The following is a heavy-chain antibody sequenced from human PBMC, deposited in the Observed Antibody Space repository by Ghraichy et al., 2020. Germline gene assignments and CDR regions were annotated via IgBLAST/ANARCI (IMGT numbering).Heavy chain of an antibody. V-gene: IGHV4-31*03. CDR1: GGSISGGGRY. D-gene: IGHD5-12*01. Sequence: SLNISCTVSGGSISGGGRYWNWIRQYPGKGLKWIGYINYSGSTSYNPSLKSRVSISADTSKNHFSLRLSSVSAADTAVYYCVRARRTGYDLDTFDIWGQGTLVTVSS. CDR2: INYSGST. J-gene: IGHJ3*02. CDR3: VRARRTGYDLDTFDI.